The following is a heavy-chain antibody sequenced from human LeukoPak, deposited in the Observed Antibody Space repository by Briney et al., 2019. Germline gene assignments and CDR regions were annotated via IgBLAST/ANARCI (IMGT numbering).Heavy chain of an antibody. V-gene: IGHV3-66*01. CDR2: IYSGGST. Sequence: PGGSLRLSCAAPGFTVSSNYMSWVRQAPGKGLEWVSVIYSGGSTYYADSVKGRFTISRDSSKNTLYLQMNSLRAEDTAVYYCARDSMEDDYWGQGTLVTVSS. J-gene: IGHJ4*02. CDR3: ARDSMEDDY. D-gene: IGHD2/OR15-2a*01. CDR1: GFTVSSNY.